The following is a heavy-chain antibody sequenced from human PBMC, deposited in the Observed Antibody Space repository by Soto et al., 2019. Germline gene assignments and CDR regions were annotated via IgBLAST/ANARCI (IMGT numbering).Heavy chain of an antibody. CDR1: GFSFSDYA. V-gene: IGHV3-23*01. D-gene: IGHD6-13*01. J-gene: IGHJ4*02. CDR3: AKRSPYSSGWYSPIFDY. Sequence: RRLSCAASGFSFSDYAMSWVRQAPGKGPEWVSVVSESGGSTHYADSVRGRFTVSRDNSKNSLSLRMNSLRDEDAAVYFCAKRSPYSSGWYSPIFDYWGQGALVTVSS. CDR2: VSESGGST.